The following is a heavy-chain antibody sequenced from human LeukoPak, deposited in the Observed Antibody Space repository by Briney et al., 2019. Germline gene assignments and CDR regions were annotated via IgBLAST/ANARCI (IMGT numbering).Heavy chain of an antibody. D-gene: IGHD1-1*01. Sequence: SETLSLTCTVSGGSISSYYWSWIRQPPGKGLEWIGYIYYSGSTNYNPSLKSRVTISVDTSKNQFSLKLSSVTAADTAVYYCARAPLVGFRTTEAFDIWGQGTMVTVSS. V-gene: IGHV4-59*08. J-gene: IGHJ3*02. CDR3: ARAPLVGFRTTEAFDI. CDR2: IYYSGST. CDR1: GGSISSYY.